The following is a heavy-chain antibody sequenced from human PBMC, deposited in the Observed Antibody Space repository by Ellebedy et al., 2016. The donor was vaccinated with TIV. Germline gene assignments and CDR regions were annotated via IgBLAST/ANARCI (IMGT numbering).Heavy chain of an antibody. CDR2: ISSSSSYI. D-gene: IGHD3-3*01. Sequence: GESLKISXAASGFTFSSYSMNWVRQAPGKGLEWVSSISSSSSYIYYADSVKGRFTISRDNAKNSLYLQVNSLRAEDTAVYYCARSVWSAYFDDWGQGTLVTVSS. J-gene: IGHJ4*02. CDR1: GFTFSSYS. CDR3: ARSVWSAYFDD. V-gene: IGHV3-21*04.